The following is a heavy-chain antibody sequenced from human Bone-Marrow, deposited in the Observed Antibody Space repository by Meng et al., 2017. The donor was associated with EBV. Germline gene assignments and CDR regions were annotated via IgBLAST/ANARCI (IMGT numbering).Heavy chain of an antibody. D-gene: IGHD6-19*01. CDR3: AASPGWWRLDY. CDR1: GASISSGYW. J-gene: IGHJ4*02. V-gene: IGHV4-4*02. Sequence: QLRLQESGPGLVKPSGTLSLTCAVSGASISSGYWWTWVRQPPGKGLEWIGEVSHSGSTNYNPSLKSRVTISLDKSENQFFLKVTSVTAADTAVYYCAASPGWWRLDYWGQGTLVTVSS. CDR2: VSHSGST.